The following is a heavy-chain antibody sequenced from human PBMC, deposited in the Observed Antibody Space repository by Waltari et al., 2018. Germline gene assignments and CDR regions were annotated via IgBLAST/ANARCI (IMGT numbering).Heavy chain of an antibody. CDR3: ARGGGRGITIFGVVTDYFDY. CDR1: GFTFSSYG. Sequence: QVQLVDSGGGVVQPGRSLRLSCAASGFTFSSYGMPWVRQAPGQGLGWVAVIWYDGSNKYYADSVKGRFTISRDNSKNTLYLQMNSLRAEDTAVYYCARGGGRGITIFGVVTDYFDYWGQGTLVTVSS. V-gene: IGHV3-33*01. D-gene: IGHD3-3*01. J-gene: IGHJ4*02. CDR2: IWYDGSNK.